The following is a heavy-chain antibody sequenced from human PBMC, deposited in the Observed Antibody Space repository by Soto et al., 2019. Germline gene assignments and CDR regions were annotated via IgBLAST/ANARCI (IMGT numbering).Heavy chain of an antibody. CDR1: GGSINSYY. CDR3: ARDGISYGMDV. D-gene: IGHD1-26*01. J-gene: IGHJ6*02. Sequence: SETLSLTCTVSGGSINSYYWNWIRKPPGKELEWIGYIYYSGSTYYNPSLKSRVTISVDTSKNQFSLKLSSVTAADTAVYYCARDGISYGMDVWGQGTTVTVSS. CDR2: IYYSGST. V-gene: IGHV4-59*12.